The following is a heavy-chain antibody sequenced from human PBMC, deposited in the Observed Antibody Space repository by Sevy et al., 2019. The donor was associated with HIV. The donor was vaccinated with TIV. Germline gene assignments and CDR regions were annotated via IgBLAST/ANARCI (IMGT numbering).Heavy chain of an antibody. CDR1: GFSFSGSA. CDR2: INIRGDGT. V-gene: IGHV3-23*01. D-gene: IGHD2-8*01. J-gene: IGHJ4*02. Sequence: GGSLRLSCAVSGFSFSGSAMTWVRQAPGKGLEWVSGINIRGDGTYYADSVRGRFTISRDISKNTLYLQMNNVRDEDTAVYYCAKKMVPNDYWGQGTLVTVSS. CDR3: AKKMVPNDY.